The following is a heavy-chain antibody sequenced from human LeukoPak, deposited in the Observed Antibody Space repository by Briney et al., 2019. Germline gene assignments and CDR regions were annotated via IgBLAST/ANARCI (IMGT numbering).Heavy chain of an antibody. Sequence: ASVKVSCKASGYTFTSYDINWVRQATGQGLEWMGWMNPNSGNTGYAQKFQGRVTMTRNTSISTAYMELSSLRSEDTAVYYCAKFPDCSRTSCPTYYFDYWGQGTLVTVSS. CDR3: AKFPDCSRTSCPTYYFDY. J-gene: IGHJ4*02. CDR2: MNPNSGNT. CDR1: GYTFTSYD. D-gene: IGHD2-2*01. V-gene: IGHV1-8*01.